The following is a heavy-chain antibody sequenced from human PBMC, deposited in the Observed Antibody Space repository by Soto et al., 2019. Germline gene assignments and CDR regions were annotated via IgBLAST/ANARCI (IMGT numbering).Heavy chain of an antibody. CDR2: IYYSGST. D-gene: IGHD2-15*01. Sequence: NPSETLSLTCTVSGGSISSGDYYWSWIRQPPGKGLEWIGYIYYSGSTYYNPSLKSRVTISVDTSKNQFSLKLSSVTAADTAVYYCAREPPGYCSGGSCYSVIGKAFDIWGQGTMVTVSS. CDR1: GGSISSGDYY. CDR3: AREPPGYCSGGSCYSVIGKAFDI. J-gene: IGHJ3*02. V-gene: IGHV4-30-4*01.